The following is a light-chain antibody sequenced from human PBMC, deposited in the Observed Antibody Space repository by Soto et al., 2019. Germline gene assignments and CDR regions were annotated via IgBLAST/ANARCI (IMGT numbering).Light chain of an antibody. J-gene: IGKJ3*01. CDR1: QSVYSNY. CDR2: DAS. Sequence: EIVLTQSPDTLSLSPGERATLSCRASQSVYSNYLAWYQQKPGQAPRLLIYDASSRPPGIPDRFSGSGSGTDFTLSISSLEPEDFAVYYCQQSATFGPGTKVDIK. V-gene: IGKV3D-20*02. CDR3: QQSAT.